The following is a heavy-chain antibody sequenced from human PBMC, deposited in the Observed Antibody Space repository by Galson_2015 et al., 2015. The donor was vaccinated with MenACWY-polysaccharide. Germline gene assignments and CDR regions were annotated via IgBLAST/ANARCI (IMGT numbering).Heavy chain of an antibody. J-gene: IGHJ4*02. CDR3: ARPAYPGLDRSSSGGDFDY. V-gene: IGHV3-74*01. CDR2: INSDGSAT. D-gene: IGHD6-6*01. Sequence: SLRLSCAASGFTFSSYWMHWVRQAPGKGLVWVSRINSDGSATSYADSVKGRFTISRDNAKNTLYLQMNSLRAEDTAVYYCARPAYPGLDRSSSGGDFDYWGQGTLVTVSS. CDR1: GFTFSSYW.